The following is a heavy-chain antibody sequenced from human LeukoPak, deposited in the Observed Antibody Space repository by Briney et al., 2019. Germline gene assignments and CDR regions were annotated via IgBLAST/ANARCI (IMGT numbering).Heavy chain of an antibody. V-gene: IGHV3-48*03. CDR2: ISSSGSTI. CDR3: ARESGYKGLGFDY. Sequence: GGSLRLSCAASGFTFSSYEMNWVRQAPGKGLEWVSYISSSGSTIYYADSVKGRFTISRDNAKNSLYLQMNSLRAEDTAVYYCARESGYKGLGFDYWGQGTLVTVSS. CDR1: GFTFSSYE. J-gene: IGHJ4*02. D-gene: IGHD5-12*01.